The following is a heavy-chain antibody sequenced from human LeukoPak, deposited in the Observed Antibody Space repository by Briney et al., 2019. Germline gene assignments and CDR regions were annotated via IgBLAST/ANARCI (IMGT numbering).Heavy chain of an antibody. Sequence: SETLSLTCTVPGGSISSYYWSWIRQPAGKGLEWIGSIYSSGSTYYNPSLKSRVIILIDTSKNHFSLTLSSVTAADTAMYYCARSDGYGLVGIWGQGTMVTVSS. D-gene: IGHD3-10*01. CDR2: IYSSGST. V-gene: IGHV4-4*07. CDR3: ARSDGYGLVGI. J-gene: IGHJ3*02. CDR1: GGSISSYY.